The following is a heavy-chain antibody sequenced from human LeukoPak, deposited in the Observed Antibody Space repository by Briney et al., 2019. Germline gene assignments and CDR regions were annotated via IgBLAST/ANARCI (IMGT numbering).Heavy chain of an antibody. Sequence: GGSLRLSCAASGFTFSSYAMSWVRQAPGKGLEWVSAISGSGGSTYYADSVKGRFTISRDNSKNTLYLQMNSLRAEDTAVYYCARERGREDCSGGSCPLDAFDIWGQGTMVTVSS. J-gene: IGHJ3*02. V-gene: IGHV3-23*01. CDR2: ISGSGGST. D-gene: IGHD2-15*01. CDR1: GFTFSSYA. CDR3: ARERGREDCSGGSCPLDAFDI.